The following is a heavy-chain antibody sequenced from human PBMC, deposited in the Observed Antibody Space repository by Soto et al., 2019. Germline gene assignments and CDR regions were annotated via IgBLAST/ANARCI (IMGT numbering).Heavy chain of an antibody. CDR3: ARGSQNDHGDSRYFDP. Sequence: QVQLQQWGAGLLEPSETLSLTCAVYVGSFKDYYWSWIRQPPGKGLEWIGQIDHSGRTNYISSLESRVTLSVDTSKNQFSLNLRSVTAADTAVYYCARGSQNDHGDSRYFDPWGQGILVTVSS. D-gene: IGHD4-17*01. V-gene: IGHV4-34*01. CDR1: VGSFKDYY. CDR2: IDHSGRT. J-gene: IGHJ5*02.